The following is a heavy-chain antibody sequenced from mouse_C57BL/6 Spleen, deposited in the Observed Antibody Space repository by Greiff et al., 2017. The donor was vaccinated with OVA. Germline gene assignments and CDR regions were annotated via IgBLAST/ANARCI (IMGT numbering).Heavy chain of an antibody. CDR3: ARGIYDGYYGGYFDV. CDR1: GYSITSGYY. J-gene: IGHJ1*03. V-gene: IGHV3-6*01. Sequence: EVKLEESGPGLVKPSQSLSLSCSVTGYSITSGYYWNWIRQLPGNKLEWMGYISYDGSNNYNPSLKNRISITRDTSKNQFFLKLNSVTTEDTATYYCARGIYDGYYGGYFDVWGTGTTVTVSS. D-gene: IGHD2-3*01. CDR2: ISYDGSN.